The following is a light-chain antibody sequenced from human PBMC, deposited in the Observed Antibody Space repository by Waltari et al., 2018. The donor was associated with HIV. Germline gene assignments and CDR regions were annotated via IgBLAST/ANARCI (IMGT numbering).Light chain of an antibody. CDR3: LQWSNWPLT. J-gene: IGKJ3*01. V-gene: IGKV3-11*01. Sequence: EIVMTQSPATLSVSPGERATLSCRASQSVRTSLSWYQQKPGQAPRLLISHASNRATGIPARFSGSGSGTDFTLTISSLEPEDFAFYYCLQWSNWPLTFGPGTRVDVK. CDR1: QSVRTS. CDR2: HAS.